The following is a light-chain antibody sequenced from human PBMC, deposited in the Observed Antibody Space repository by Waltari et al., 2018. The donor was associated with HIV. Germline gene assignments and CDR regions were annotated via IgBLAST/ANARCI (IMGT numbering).Light chain of an antibody. Sequence: LTQPPSASGSPGQSVTISCTGTSSDVGGDNSVSWYQQHPGKAPKLMIYEVSKWPSGVPDRFSGSKSGNTASLTVSGLQADDEADYYCSSYAGSHVVFGGGTKLTVL. V-gene: IGLV2-8*01. J-gene: IGLJ2*01. CDR1: SSDVGGDNS. CDR3: SSYAGSHVV. CDR2: EVS.